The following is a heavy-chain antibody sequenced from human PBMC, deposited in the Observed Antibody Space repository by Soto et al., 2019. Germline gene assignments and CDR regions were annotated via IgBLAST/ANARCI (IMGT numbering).Heavy chain of an antibody. CDR2: IHHSGST. Sequence: PSETLSLTCAVYGGSFSAYYWSWIRQSPGKGLEWIGEIHHSGSTNYRPSLKSRVTISVDTSKNQFSLELRSVTAADTAVYYCASYGSGSYYNGYYFAYWGQGPLVAVS. V-gene: IGHV4-34*01. D-gene: IGHD3-10*01. CDR3: ASYGSGSYYNGYYFAY. CDR1: GGSFSAYY. J-gene: IGHJ4*02.